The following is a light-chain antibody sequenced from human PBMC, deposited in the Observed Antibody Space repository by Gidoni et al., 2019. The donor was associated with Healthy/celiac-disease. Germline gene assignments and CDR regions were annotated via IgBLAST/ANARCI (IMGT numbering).Light chain of an antibody. Sequence: DIQMTQSPSSLSASVGDRVTITCQASQDTSNYLNWYQQKPGKAPKLLIYDASNLETGVPSRFSGSGSGTEFSFTISSLQPEDVATYYCQQYDNVPLTFGGGTKVEIK. J-gene: IGKJ4*01. CDR3: QQYDNVPLT. CDR1: QDTSNY. V-gene: IGKV1-33*01. CDR2: DAS.